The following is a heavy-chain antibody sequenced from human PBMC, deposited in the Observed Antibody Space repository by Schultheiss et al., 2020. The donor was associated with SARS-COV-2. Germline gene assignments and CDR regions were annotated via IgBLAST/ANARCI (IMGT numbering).Heavy chain of an antibody. CDR1: GFTFSGYG. CDR3: TTVSGSYSPYYYGMDV. J-gene: IGHJ6*02. CDR2: IWYDGSKE. V-gene: IGHV3-30*02. D-gene: IGHD1-26*01. Sequence: GGSLRLSCAASGFTFSGYGMHWVRQAPGKGLEWMALIWYDGSKEYYVDSVKGRFIISRDNYKNTLYLQMNSLRAEDTAVYYCTTVSGSYSPYYYGMDVWGQGTTVTVSS.